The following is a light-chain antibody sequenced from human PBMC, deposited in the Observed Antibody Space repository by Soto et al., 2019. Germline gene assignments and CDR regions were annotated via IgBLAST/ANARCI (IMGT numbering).Light chain of an antibody. V-gene: IGLV4-69*01. CDR1: SGNSNYA. CDR3: QTWGSGIVV. CDR2: RNSDGSH. Sequence: QLVLTQSPSASASLGASVKLTCTLSSGNSNYAIAWHQQQSEKGPRYLMKRNSDGSHSKGDGIPDRFSGSSSGAERYLTISSLQSEDEADYYWQTWGSGIVVFGGGTKLTVL. J-gene: IGLJ2*01.